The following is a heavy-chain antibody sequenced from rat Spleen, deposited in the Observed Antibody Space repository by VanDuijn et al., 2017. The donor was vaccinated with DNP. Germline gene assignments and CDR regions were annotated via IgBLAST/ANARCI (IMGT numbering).Heavy chain of an antibody. J-gene: IGHJ2*01. D-gene: IGHD4-3*01. CDR1: GFNFQGYW. CDR3: VREKFGVDY. CDR2: INKDSRTI. Sequence: EVNLVESGGGLVQPGRSLKLSCAASGFNFQGYWMGWVRQAPGRGLEWIGEINKDSRTIKYAPSLKDKFTVSRDNAQNTLYLQMSKVGSEDTAIYYCVREKFGVDYWGQGVMVTVSS. V-gene: IGHV4-2*01.